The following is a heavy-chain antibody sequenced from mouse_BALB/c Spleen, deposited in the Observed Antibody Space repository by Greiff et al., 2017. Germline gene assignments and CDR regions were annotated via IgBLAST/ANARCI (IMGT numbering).Heavy chain of an antibody. V-gene: IGHV6-6*02. D-gene: IGHD5-1-1*01. J-gene: IGHJ4*01. Sequence: EVMLVESGGGLVQPGGSMKLSCVASGFTFSNYWMNWVRQSPEKGLEWVAEIRLKSNNYATHYAESVKGRFTISRDDSKSSVYLQMNNLRAEDTGIYYCTRQYFMDYWGQGTSVTVSS. CDR1: GFTFSNYW. CDR3: TRQYFMDY. CDR2: IRLKSNNYAT.